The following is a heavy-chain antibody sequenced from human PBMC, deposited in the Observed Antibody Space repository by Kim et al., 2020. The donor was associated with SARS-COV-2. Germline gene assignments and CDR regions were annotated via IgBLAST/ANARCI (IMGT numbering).Heavy chain of an antibody. Sequence: SETLSLTCAVSGASISNSDWWSWVRQPPGKGLEWIGEISQSGSTNYNPSLKSRVTIFLDKSKNPFSLKLSSVTAADTAVYYCARELCSGGTCYATFDYWG. CDR2: ISQSGST. D-gene: IGHD2-15*01. J-gene: IGHJ4*01. CDR3: ARELCSGGTCYATFDY. V-gene: IGHV4-4*02. CDR1: GASISNSDW.